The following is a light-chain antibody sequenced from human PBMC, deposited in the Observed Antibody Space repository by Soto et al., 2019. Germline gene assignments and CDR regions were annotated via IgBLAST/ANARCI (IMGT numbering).Light chain of an antibody. V-gene: IGLV1-44*01. Sequence: QSVLTQPPSASGTPGQTVTISCSGSSSNIGSNTVNWYQLLPGTAPKLLIYSNNQRPSGVPDRFSGSKSGTSAYLAISGLQSDDEADYYCAAWDDSLNGPVFGGGTKVTVL. CDR1: SSNIGSNT. J-gene: IGLJ2*01. CDR3: AAWDDSLNGPV. CDR2: SNN.